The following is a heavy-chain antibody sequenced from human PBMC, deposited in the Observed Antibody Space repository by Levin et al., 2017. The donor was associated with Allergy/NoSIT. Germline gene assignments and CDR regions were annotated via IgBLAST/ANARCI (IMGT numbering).Heavy chain of an antibody. V-gene: IGHV4-34*01. J-gene: IGHJ5*02. CDR2: INHSGST. CDR3: ARNRRGWYFDWSYLPVGGWFDP. Sequence: SETLSLTCAVYGGSFSGYYWSWIRQPPGKGLEWIGEINHSGSTNYNPSLKSRVTISVDTSKNQFSLKLSSVTAADTAVYYCARNRRGWYFDWSYLPVGGWFDPWGQGTLVTVSS. D-gene: IGHD3-9*01. CDR1: GGSFSGYY.